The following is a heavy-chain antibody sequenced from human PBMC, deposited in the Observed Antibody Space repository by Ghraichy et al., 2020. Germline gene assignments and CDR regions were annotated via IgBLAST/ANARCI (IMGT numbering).Heavy chain of an antibody. V-gene: IGHV4-59*08. CDR3: ARHDHSSSWDIDHFFGY. D-gene: IGHD6-13*01. CDR2: IYYTGST. J-gene: IGHJ4*02. Sequence: SETLSLTCTVSGGSISTYYWSWIRQPPGKGLEWIGYIYYTGSTNYNPSLKSRVTISLDTSKNRFSLSLSSVTAADTAVYYCARHDHSSSWDIDHFFGYWGQGTLVTVSS. CDR1: GGSISTYY.